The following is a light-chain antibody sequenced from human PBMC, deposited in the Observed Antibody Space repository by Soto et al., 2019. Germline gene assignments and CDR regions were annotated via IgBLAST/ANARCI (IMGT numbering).Light chain of an antibody. Sequence: QAASVSGSPGQSITISCTGSSSDVGAYNYVSWYQHQPGKAPKVMIYEVTNRPSGVSKRFSGSKSGNTASLTISGLQADDEADYYCISYTTSNTWVFGGGTKLTVL. CDR2: EVT. V-gene: IGLV2-14*01. CDR1: SSDVGAYNY. J-gene: IGLJ3*02. CDR3: ISYTTSNTWV.